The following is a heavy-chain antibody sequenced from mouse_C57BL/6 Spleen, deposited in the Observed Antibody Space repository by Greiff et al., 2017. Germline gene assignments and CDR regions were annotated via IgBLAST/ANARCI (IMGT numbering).Heavy chain of an antibody. CDR3: ARSYYSIPWFAY. CDR1: GYSFTGYY. D-gene: IGHD2-5*01. J-gene: IGHJ3*01. V-gene: IGHV1-42*01. CDR2: INPSTGGT. Sequence: VQLQQSGPELVKPGASVKISCKASGYSFTGYYMNWVKQSPEKSLEWIGEINPSTGGTTYNPKFKAKATLTVDKSSSTAYMQLKSLTSEDSAVYYCARSYYSIPWFAYWGQGTLVTVSA.